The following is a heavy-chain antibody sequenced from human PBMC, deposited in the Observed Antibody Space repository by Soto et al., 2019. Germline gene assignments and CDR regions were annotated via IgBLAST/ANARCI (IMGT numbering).Heavy chain of an antibody. V-gene: IGHV1-69*13. CDR1: GGTFSSYA. Sequence: SVKVSCKASGGTFSSYAISWVRQAPGQGHEWMGGIIPIFGTANYAQKFQGRVTITADESTSTAYMELSSLRSEDTAVYYCASAYYYDSSGRRRGYYFDYWGQGTLVTVSS. CDR2: IIPIFGTA. CDR3: ASAYYYDSSGRRRGYYFDY. D-gene: IGHD3-22*01. J-gene: IGHJ4*02.